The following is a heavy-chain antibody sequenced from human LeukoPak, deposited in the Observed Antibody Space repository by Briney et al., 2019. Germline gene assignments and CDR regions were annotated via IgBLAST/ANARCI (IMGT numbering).Heavy chain of an antibody. CDR1: AFTFSSYA. J-gene: IGHJ5*02. V-gene: IGHV3-23*01. D-gene: IGHD1-26*01. Sequence: GGSLRLSCAASAFTFSSYAMSWVRQAPGKGLEWVSAISGSVGSTHYADSVKGRFTISRDNSKNTLYLQMNSLRVEDTAVYYCAKGPYSGFSWGQGTLVTVSS. CDR3: AKGPYSGFS. CDR2: ISGSVGST.